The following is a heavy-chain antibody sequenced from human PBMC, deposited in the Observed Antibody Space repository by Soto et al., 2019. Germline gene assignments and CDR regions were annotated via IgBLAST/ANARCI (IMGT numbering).Heavy chain of an antibody. V-gene: IGHV3-30*18. CDR3: AKDFGACSDS. D-gene: IGHD3-10*01. J-gene: IGHJ4*02. CDR2: ISYDGGDF. CDR1: GFAFSTYG. Sequence: PGGSLRLSCAASGFAFSTYGMHWVRQAPGKGLEWVALISYDGGDFYYADSVKGRFTISRDNSKHTLSLQMDSLGVDDTAGYYCAKDFGACSDSWGQGTLVTVSS.